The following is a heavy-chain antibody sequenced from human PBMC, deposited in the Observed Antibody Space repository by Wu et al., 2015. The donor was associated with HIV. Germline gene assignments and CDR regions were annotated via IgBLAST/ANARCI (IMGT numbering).Heavy chain of an antibody. J-gene: IGHJ6*03. Sequence: QVQLVQSGAEVKKPGASVKVSCKASGYTFTSYGISWVRQAPGQGLEWMGWISAYNGNTNYAQKLQGRVTMTTDTSTSTAYMELRSLRSDDTAVYYCARISENEIYYYYYYMDVWGKGTTVTVSS. CDR2: ISAYNGNT. CDR1: GYTFTSYG. D-gene: IGHD2/OR15-2a*01. V-gene: IGHV1-18*01. CDR3: ARISENEIYYYYYYMDV.